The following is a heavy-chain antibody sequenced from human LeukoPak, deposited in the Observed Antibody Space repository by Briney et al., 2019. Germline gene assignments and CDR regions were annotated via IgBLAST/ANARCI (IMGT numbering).Heavy chain of an antibody. J-gene: IGHJ5*02. CDR3: AHRPTSWSGLNWFDP. Sequence: ESGPTLVNPTQTLTLTCTFSGFSLRTRGVGVGWIRQPPGKALEWLSLIYWDDDKRYSPSLKSRLTITKDTSKNQVVLTMTNMDPVDTATYYCAHRPTSWSGLNWFDPWGQGTLVTVSS. D-gene: IGHD3-3*01. CDR1: GFSLRTRGVG. CDR2: IYWDDDK. V-gene: IGHV2-5*02.